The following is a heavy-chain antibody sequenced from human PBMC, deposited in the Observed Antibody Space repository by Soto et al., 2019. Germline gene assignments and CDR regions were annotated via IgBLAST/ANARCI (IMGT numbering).Heavy chain of an antibody. J-gene: IGHJ5*02. D-gene: IGHD1-26*01. CDR3: ARDGREASGIDV. CDR2: IYYRGNT. CDR1: GGSISSHY. Sequence: SETLSLTCTVSGGSISSHYWSWVRQAPGKGLEWIGCIYYRGNTFYNPSLKSRGTISVDTSNNQFSLKLDSVTPADTAVYYCARDGREASGIDVWGQGTLVTVSS. V-gene: IGHV4-59*11.